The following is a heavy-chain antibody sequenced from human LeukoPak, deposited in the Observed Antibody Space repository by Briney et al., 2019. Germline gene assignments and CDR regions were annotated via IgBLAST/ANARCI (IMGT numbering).Heavy chain of an antibody. CDR3: ARGPSRYCSGGSCYSAIVY. V-gene: IGHV4-34*01. CDR1: GGSFSGYY. CDR2: INHSGST. J-gene: IGHJ4*02. Sequence: SETLSLTCAVYGGSFSGYYWSWIRQPPGKGLEWIGEINHSGSTNYNPSLKSRVTISVDTSKNQFSLKLSSVTAADTAVYYCARGPSRYCSGGSCYSAIVYWSQGTLVTVSS. D-gene: IGHD2-15*01.